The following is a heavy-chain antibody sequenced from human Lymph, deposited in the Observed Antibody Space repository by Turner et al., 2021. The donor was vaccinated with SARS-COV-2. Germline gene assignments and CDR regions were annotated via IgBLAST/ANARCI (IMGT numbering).Heavy chain of an antibody. Sequence: QVQLVESGGGVVQPGRSLRLSCAGSGFPFSSYGMHWVRQAPGKGLEWVAFIWYDGSNKYYADSVKGRFTISRDNSKNTLYLQMNSLRAEDTAVYYCARGIYDSGGYLSYYFDYWGQGTLVTVSS. D-gene: IGHD3-22*01. J-gene: IGHJ4*02. CDR1: GFPFSSYG. V-gene: IGHV3-33*01. CDR2: IWYDGSNK. CDR3: ARGIYDSGGYLSYYFDY.